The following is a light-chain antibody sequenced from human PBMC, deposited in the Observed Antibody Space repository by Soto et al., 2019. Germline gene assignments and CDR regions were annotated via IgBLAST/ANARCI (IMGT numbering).Light chain of an antibody. CDR2: DTS. Sequence: EIVLTQSPGTLSLSPGERASLSCRASQSVSRNYVAWYQYKPGQAPRLLIYDTSTRATGIPDRFSGSGSGADFTLTISRLEPEDFAVYYCQQYENSPITFGQGTRLEIK. CDR1: QSVSRNY. CDR3: QQYENSPIT. J-gene: IGKJ5*01. V-gene: IGKV3-20*01.